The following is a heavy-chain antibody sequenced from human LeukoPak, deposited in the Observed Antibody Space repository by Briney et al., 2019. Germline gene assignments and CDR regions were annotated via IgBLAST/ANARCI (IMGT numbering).Heavy chain of an antibody. CDR2: ISWDGGST. CDR3: AKGSIGYATDGYFDF. Sequence: GGSLRLSCAASGFTFDDYAMHWVRQAPGKGLEWVSLISWDGGSTYYADSVKGRFTISRDNSKNSLYVQMNSLRAEDTALYYCAKGSIGYATDGYFDFWGREPWSPSLQ. J-gene: IGHJ4*02. V-gene: IGHV3-43D*04. D-gene: IGHD5-12*01. CDR1: GFTFDDYA.